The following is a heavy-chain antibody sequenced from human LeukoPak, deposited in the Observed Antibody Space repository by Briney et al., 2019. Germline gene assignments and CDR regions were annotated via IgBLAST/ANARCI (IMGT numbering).Heavy chain of an antibody. CDR3: ARGLGYDILTGYFYYYYYMDV. CDR1: GGSVSDYY. V-gene: IGHV4-59*02. J-gene: IGHJ6*03. D-gene: IGHD3-9*01. Sequence: SETLSLTCTISGGSVSDYYWSWIRQSPGKGLEWIGYIYYTGTSYNPTLKSRVTISVDTSKNQFSLKLSSVTAADTAAYYCARGLGYDILTGYFYYYYYMDVWGKGTTVTISS. CDR2: IYYTGT.